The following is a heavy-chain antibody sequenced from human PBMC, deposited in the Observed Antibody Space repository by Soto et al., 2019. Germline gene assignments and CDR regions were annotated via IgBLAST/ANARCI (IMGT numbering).Heavy chain of an antibody. CDR3: ARASEDYYYYMDV. CDR1: GYTFTGYY. V-gene: IGHV1-2*04. J-gene: IGHJ6*03. Sequence: ASVKVSCKASGYTFTGYYMHWVRQAPGQGLEWMGWINPNSGGTNYAQKFQGWVTMTRDTSISTAYMELSRLRSDDTAVYYCARASEDYYYYMDVWGKGTTVTVSS. CDR2: INPNSGGT.